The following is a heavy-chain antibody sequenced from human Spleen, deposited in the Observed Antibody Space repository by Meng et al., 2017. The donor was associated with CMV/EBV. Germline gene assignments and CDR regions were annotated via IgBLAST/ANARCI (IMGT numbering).Heavy chain of an antibody. D-gene: IGHD3-16*01. CDR2: VIPMLGEP. J-gene: IGHJ4*02. CDR3: ARGRPDLGFDY. V-gene: IGHV1-69*10. Sequence: SVKVSCKASGYTFTRYGINWVRQAPGQGLEWMGGVIPMLGEPKYTQKFQGRVTITADTSTRTAYMELINLQSDDTAVYYCARGRPDLGFDYWGQGTLVTVSS. CDR1: GYTFTRYG.